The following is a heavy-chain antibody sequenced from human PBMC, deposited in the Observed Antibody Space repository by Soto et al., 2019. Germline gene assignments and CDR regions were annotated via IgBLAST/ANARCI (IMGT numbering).Heavy chain of an antibody. CDR2: IYYSGST. Sequence: SETPSLTRTVSGGPISSYYWSWIRPPPGKGLEWIGYIYYSGSTNYNPSLKSRVTISVDTSKHQFSLKLSSVTAVDTAVYYCARRYGYAFDIWGQGTMVTVSS. CDR1: GGPISSYY. D-gene: IGHD4-17*01. J-gene: IGHJ3*02. V-gene: IGHV4-59*01. CDR3: ARRYGYAFDI.